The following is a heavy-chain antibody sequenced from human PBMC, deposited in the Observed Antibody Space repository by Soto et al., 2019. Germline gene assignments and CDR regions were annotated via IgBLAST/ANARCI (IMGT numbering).Heavy chain of an antibody. J-gene: IGHJ6*03. D-gene: IGHD3-3*01. V-gene: IGHV4-31*03. CDR1: GGSISSGGYY. CDR3: ARGTRYDFWSGYYHDYYYYYMDV. CDR2: IYYSGST. Sequence: QVQLQESGPGLVKPSQTLSLTCTVSGGSISSGGYYWSWIRQHPGKGLEWIGYIYYSGSTYYNPCLKSRVTISVDTSKNQFSLKLSSVTAADTAVYYCARGTRYDFWSGYYHDYYYYYMDVWGKGTTVTVSS.